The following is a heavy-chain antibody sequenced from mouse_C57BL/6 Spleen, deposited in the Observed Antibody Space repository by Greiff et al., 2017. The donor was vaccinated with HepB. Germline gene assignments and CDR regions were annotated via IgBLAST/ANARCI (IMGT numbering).Heavy chain of an antibody. D-gene: IGHD2-2*01. V-gene: IGHV6-3*01. CDR1: GFTFSNYW. J-gene: IGHJ4*01. Sequence: EVQGVESGGGLVQPGGSMKLSCVASGFTFSNYWMNWVRQSPEKGLEWVAQIRLKSDNYATHYAESVKGRFTISRDDSKSSVYLQMNNLRAEDTGIYYCTEVDGYDPLYAMDYWGQGTSVTVSS. CDR3: TEVDGYDPLYAMDY. CDR2: IRLKSDNYAT.